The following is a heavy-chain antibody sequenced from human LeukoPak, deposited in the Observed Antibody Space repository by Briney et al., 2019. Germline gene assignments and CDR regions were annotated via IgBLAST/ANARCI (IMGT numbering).Heavy chain of an antibody. CDR1: GGSISSYY. J-gene: IGHJ6*04. CDR3: ASSIPSKGYYYYYGMDV. Sequence: SETLSLTCTVSGGSISSYYWSWIRQPPGKGLEWIGYIYYSGSTNYNPSLKSRVTISVDTSKNQFSLKLSSVTAADTAVYYCASSIPSKGYYYYYGMDVWGKGTTVTVSS. CDR2: IYYSGST. V-gene: IGHV4-59*01.